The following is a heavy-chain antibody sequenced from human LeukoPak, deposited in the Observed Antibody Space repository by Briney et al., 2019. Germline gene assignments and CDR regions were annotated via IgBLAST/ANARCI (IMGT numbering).Heavy chain of an antibody. CDR3: AKRGEGTYDSSGYYYFDY. CDR1: GFTFTDYW. Sequence: GGSLRLSCAASGFTFTDYWMSWVRQAPGKGLEWVANIKRDGSEKYYVDSVKGRFTISRDNAKNSLYLQMNSLRTEDTAVYYCAKRGEGTYDSSGYYYFDYWGQGTLVTVSS. V-gene: IGHV3-7*01. D-gene: IGHD3-22*01. CDR2: IKRDGSEK. J-gene: IGHJ4*02.